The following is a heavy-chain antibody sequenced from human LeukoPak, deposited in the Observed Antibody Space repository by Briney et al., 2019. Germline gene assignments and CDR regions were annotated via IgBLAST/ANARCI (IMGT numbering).Heavy chain of an antibody. Sequence: PSGTLSLTCAVYGGSFSGYYWSWIRQPPGKGLEWVGEINHSGSTNYNPSLKSRVTISVDKSKNKLSLKLSSVTAADTAVYYCGRRAWEVAYYYGSAPLKVWGQGTLVTVSS. CDR3: GRRAWEVAYYYGSAPLKV. CDR2: INHSGST. D-gene: IGHD3-10*01. J-gene: IGHJ4*02. V-gene: IGHV4-34*01. CDR1: GGSFSGYY.